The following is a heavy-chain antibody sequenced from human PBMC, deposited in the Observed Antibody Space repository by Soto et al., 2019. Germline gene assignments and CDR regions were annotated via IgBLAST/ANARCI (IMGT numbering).Heavy chain of an antibody. CDR3: ARQSDDYSNYYYYGMDV. J-gene: IGHJ6*02. CDR1: GYTFTGYS. V-gene: IGHV1-2*04. CDR2: INPNSGGT. D-gene: IGHD4-4*01. Sequence: QVQLVQSGAEVKKPGASVKVSCKASGYTFTGYSMHWVRQAPGQGLEWMGWINPNSGGTNYAQKFQGWVTMTRNTSTSTAYMELSRLRSDDTAVYYCARQSDDYSNYYYYGMDVWGQGTTVTASS.